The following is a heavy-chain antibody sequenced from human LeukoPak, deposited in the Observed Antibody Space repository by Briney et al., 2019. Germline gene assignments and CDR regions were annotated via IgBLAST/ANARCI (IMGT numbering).Heavy chain of an antibody. CDR1: GFTFDDYA. D-gene: IGHD3-3*01. CDR3: AKDEKYFGVGTIDY. J-gene: IGHJ4*02. CDR2: ISWDGGST. V-gene: IGHV3-43D*03. Sequence: GGSLRLSCAASGFTFDDYAMHWVRQAPGKGLEWVSLISWDGGSTYYADSVKGRFTISRDNSKNSLYLQMNSLRAEDTALYYCAKDEKYFGVGTIDYWGQGTLVTVSS.